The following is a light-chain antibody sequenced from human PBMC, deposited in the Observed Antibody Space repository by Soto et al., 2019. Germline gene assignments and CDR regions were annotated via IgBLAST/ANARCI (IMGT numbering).Light chain of an antibody. V-gene: IGLV2-14*01. J-gene: IGLJ1*01. CDR2: DVT. Sequence: QSVLTQPASVSGALGQSISISGIEANGDFTYNSVSWYQHHPHTAPKLIIYDVTYRPSGVSTRFSGSQSADSASLTISGLQAEDEADYYCSSSTPTRGLAFGSGTKVTVL. CDR3: SSSTPTRGLA. CDR1: NGDFTYNS.